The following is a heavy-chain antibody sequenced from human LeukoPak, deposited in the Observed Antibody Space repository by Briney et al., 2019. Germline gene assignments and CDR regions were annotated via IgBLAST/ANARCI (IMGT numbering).Heavy chain of an antibody. V-gene: IGHV4-34*01. CDR1: GGSSSGYY. D-gene: IGHD5-18*01. CDR2: INHSGST. Sequence: SETLSLTCVVHGGSSSGYYWRWIRDRPGRGRGWRGEINHSGSTNYNTSLKSRVTISLDTSTNQFSLKLSSVTAADTAVYYCARGPLLKDTAMGQGGYFDYWGQGTLVTVSS. J-gene: IGHJ4*02. CDR3: ARGPLLKDTAMGQGGYFDY.